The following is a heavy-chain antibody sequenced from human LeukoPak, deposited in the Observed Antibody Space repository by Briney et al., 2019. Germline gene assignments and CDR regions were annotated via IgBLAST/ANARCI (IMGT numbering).Heavy chain of an antibody. CDR1: GGTFSSYA. Sequence: ASVKVSCKASGGTFSSYAMSWVRQAPGQGLEWMGGIIPIFGTANYAQKFQGRVTITADKSTSTAYMELSSLRSEDTAVYYCARGVHYYYYYMDVWGKGTTVTISS. CDR3: ARGVHYYYYYMDV. CDR2: IIPIFGTA. J-gene: IGHJ6*03. V-gene: IGHV1-69*06.